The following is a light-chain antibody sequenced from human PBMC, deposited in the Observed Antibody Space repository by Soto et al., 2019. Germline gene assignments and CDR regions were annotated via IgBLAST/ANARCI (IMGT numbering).Light chain of an antibody. CDR1: QGISNY. V-gene: IGKV1-8*01. Sequence: AIRMTQSPSSFSASTGDTVTITCRASQGISNYLAWYQQRPGKAPKLLIYAASTLQSGVPSRFSGSASGTDFTLTISCLQSEDFATYYCQQYYSYPLTFGGRTQVEIK. J-gene: IGKJ4*01. CDR2: AAS. CDR3: QQYYSYPLT.